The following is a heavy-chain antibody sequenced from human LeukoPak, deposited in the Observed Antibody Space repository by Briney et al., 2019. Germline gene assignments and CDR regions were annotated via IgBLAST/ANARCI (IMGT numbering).Heavy chain of an antibody. Sequence: PGGSLRLSCAASVFTFSSYWMHGVRQAPGKGLVGVSLINSDGCNTSYADSIKSRFTISRVDAKNPQYLQMTNLRAEDTAVYYCARCGRSGGNAYNVGYHDYWGQGTLVTVSS. CDR3: ARCGRSGGNAYNVGYHDY. V-gene: IGHV3-74*01. J-gene: IGHJ4*02. CDR1: VFTFSSYW. CDR2: INSDGCNT. D-gene: IGHD1-1*01.